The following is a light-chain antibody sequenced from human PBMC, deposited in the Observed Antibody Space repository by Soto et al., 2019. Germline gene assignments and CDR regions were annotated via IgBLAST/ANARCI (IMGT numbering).Light chain of an antibody. CDR2: EDS. J-gene: IGLJ1*01. V-gene: IGLV2-14*01. CDR3: RSYAGSTSTYV. Sequence: QSVLTQPASVSGSPGQRITISCTGTSTDIGGYNVVSWYQQHPGKAPKLLIYEDSRRPSGISNRFSGSKSGNSASLTITGLQAEDEADYYCRSYAGSTSTYVFGAGTKVTVL. CDR1: STDIGGYNV.